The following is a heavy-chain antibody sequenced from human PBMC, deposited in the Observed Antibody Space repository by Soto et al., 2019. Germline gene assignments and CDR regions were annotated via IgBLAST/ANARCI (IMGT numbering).Heavy chain of an antibody. CDR2: ISYDGNNK. V-gene: IGHV3-30*18. CDR3: AKQIAYSYGYEVKSYYGMDV. CDR1: GFTFSTYD. J-gene: IGHJ6*02. D-gene: IGHD5-18*01. Sequence: GGSLRLSCAASGFTFSTYDMHWVRQAPGKGLEWVAVISYDGNNKYFTESVKGRFTISRDNSKITLYLQMNSLRAEDTAVYYCAKQIAYSYGYEVKSYYGMDVWGQGTTVTVSS.